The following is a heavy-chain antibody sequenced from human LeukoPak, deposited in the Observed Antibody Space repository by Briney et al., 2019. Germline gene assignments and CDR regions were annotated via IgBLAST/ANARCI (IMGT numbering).Heavy chain of an antibody. CDR3: DPTYYYGSGILN. CDR2: ISYDGSNK. J-gene: IGHJ4*02. D-gene: IGHD3-10*01. Sequence: PGGSLRLSCAASGFTFSSYAMHWVRQAPGKGLEWVAVISYDGSNKYYADSVKGRFTIARDNSKNTLYLQMNSLRAEDTAVYYCDPTYYYGSGILNWGQGTLVTVSS. V-gene: IGHV3-30-3*01. CDR1: GFTFSSYA.